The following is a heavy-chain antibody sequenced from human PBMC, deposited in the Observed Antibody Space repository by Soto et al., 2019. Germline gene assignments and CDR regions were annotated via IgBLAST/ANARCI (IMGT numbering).Heavy chain of an antibody. D-gene: IGHD3-22*01. CDR1: GFTFSSYA. V-gene: IGHV3-23*01. CDR3: ARDLLEDPADYYDTKTDGFDI. Sequence: PGGSLRLSCAASGFTFSSYAISWVRQAPGKGLEWVSAISGRTGSTSYADSVKGRFTISRDNAKNSLYLQMNSLRAEDTAVYYCARDLLEDPADYYDTKTDGFDIWGQGTMVTVSS. CDR2: ISGRTGST. J-gene: IGHJ3*02.